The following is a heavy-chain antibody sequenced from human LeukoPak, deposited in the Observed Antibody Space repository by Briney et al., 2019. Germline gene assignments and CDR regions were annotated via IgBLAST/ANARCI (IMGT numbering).Heavy chain of an antibody. Sequence: QPGGSLRLSCVAPGFTFSSYGIHWVRQAPGKGLEWVAFIRYDGSDKYYADSVKGRFTISKDNSKNTLYLQMNSLRPEDTAVYYCAKQNYGDYFSACYYWGQGTLVTVSS. V-gene: IGHV3-30*02. J-gene: IGHJ4*02. CDR2: IRYDGSDK. CDR1: GFTFSSYG. D-gene: IGHD4-17*01. CDR3: AKQNYGDYFSACYY.